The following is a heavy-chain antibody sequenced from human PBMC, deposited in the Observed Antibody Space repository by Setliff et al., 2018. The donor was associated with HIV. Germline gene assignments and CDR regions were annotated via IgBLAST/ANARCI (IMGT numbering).Heavy chain of an antibody. V-gene: IGHV1-2*02. Sequence: GASVKVSCKASGYTFTEFYVHWVRQAPGEGLEGIGWIYPNTGGTNYAQKFQSRVTMTRDTSIRTAYMELRMLTSDDTAIYYCTRSTTADWGQGTMVTVSS. J-gene: IGHJ4*02. CDR3: TRSTTAD. CDR1: GYTFTEFY. CDR2: IYPNTGGT. D-gene: IGHD4-17*01.